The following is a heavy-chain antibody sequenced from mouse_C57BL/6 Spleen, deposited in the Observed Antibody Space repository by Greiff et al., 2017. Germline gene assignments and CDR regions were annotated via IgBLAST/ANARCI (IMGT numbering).Heavy chain of an antibody. CDR1: GFSFTSYG. Sequence: QVQLQQSGPGLVAPSQCLSITCTVSGFSFTSYGVSWVRQRPGKGLEWLGVIWGDGSTNYHSALITRQSIIKDNSKSQVFLRLNSLRTDDTATYYCAKGTTVVSYYYAMDYWGQGTSVTVSS. D-gene: IGHD1-1*01. J-gene: IGHJ4*01. V-gene: IGHV2-3*01. CDR2: IWGDGST. CDR3: AKGTTVVSYYYAMDY.